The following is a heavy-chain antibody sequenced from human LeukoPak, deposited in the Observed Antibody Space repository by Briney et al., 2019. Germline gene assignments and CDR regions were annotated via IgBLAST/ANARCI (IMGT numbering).Heavy chain of an antibody. D-gene: IGHD3-22*01. V-gene: IGHV4-39*01. CDR2: IYYGENT. J-gene: IGHJ4*02. CDR1: GVSISSGRYY. Sequence: SETLSLTCTVSGVSISSGRYYWGWIRQPQGKGLEWIGNIYYGENTYYNPSLKSRITISIDTSKNQFYLKLSSLTAADTAVYYCARRDDSSGYHKIFDYWGPGTLVTVSS. CDR3: ARRDDSSGYHKIFDY.